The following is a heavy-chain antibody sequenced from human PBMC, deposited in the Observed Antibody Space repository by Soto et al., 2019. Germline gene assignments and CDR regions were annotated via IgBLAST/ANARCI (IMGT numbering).Heavy chain of an antibody. CDR1: GFSLSTSGVG. V-gene: IGHV2-5*02. J-gene: IGHJ5*02. CDR2: IYWDDDK. D-gene: IGHD3-3*01. CDR3: AHRAYYDFWSGYGSNWFDP. Sequence: QITLKESGPTLVKPTQTLTLTCTFSGFSLSTSGVGVGWIRQPPGKALEWLVLIYWDDDKRYSPSLKSRLTITKDTSKNQVVLTMTNMDPVDTATYYCAHRAYYDFWSGYGSNWFDPWGQGTLVTVSS.